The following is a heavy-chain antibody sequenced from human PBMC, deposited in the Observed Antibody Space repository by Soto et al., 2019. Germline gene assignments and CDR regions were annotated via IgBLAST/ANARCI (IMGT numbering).Heavy chain of an antibody. V-gene: IGHV3-21*01. CDR1: GFTFSGDA. D-gene: IGHD3-10*02. Sequence: GGSLRLSCAASGFTFSGDAMNRVRQAPGKGLEWVSSISTTSTYIYYADSVKGRFTISRDNANNSLHLQMNSLRAEDTAVYYCTRDYVMDVWGQGTTVTVSS. J-gene: IGHJ6*02. CDR3: TRDYVMDV. CDR2: ISTTSTYI.